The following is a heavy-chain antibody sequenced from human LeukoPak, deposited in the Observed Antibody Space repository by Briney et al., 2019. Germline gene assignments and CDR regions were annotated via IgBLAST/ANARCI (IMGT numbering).Heavy chain of an antibody. CDR2: ISWNSGSM. V-gene: IGHV3-9*01. CDR1: GFTFSSYS. CDR3: AKDMGAISDAFHI. D-gene: IGHD1-26*01. J-gene: IGHJ3*02. Sequence: GGSLRLSCAASGFTFSSYSMNWVRQAPGKGLEWVSGISWNSGSMGYADSVKGRFTISRDNAKNSLYLQMNSLMTEDTALYYCAKDMGAISDAFHIWGQGTMVTVSS.